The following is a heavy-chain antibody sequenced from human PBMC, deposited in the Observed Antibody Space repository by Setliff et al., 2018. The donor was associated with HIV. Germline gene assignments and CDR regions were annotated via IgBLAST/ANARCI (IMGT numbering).Heavy chain of an antibody. Sequence: ASVKVSCKASGYSFSSYGVSWVRQAPGQGLEWMGWISVYNGNTNYAQKLQNRVTMTTDTSTSTAYMELRSLRSDDTAVYYCARDLFTVPSREGYDYWGQGTLVTSPQ. V-gene: IGHV1-18*01. CDR1: GYSFSSYG. CDR2: ISVYNGNT. J-gene: IGHJ4*02. D-gene: IGHD1-26*01. CDR3: ARDLFTVPSREGYDY.